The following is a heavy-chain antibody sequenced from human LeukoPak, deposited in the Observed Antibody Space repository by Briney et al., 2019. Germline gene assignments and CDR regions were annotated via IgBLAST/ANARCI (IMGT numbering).Heavy chain of an antibody. V-gene: IGHV3-9*01. J-gene: IGHJ4*02. D-gene: IGHD4-17*01. CDR1: GFTFDDYA. CDR3: ARDYGDYVVYFDY. CDR2: ISWNSGSI. Sequence: PGGSLRLSCAASGFTFDDYAMHWVRQAPGKGLEWVSGISWNSGSIGYADSVKGRFTISRDNAKNSLYLQMNSLRAEDTAVYYCARDYGDYVVYFDYWGQGTLVTVSS.